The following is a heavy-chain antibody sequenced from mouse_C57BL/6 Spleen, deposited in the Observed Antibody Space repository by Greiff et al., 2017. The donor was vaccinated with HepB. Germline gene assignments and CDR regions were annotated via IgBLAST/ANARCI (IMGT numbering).Heavy chain of an antibody. Sequence: QVQLQQSGAELVRPGASVTLSCKASGYTFTDYEMHWVKQTPVHGLEWIGAIDPETGGTAYNQKFKGKAILTADKSSSTAYMELRSLTSEDSAVYYCTRRSCYYGNYYFDYWGQGTTLTVSS. CDR2: IDPETGGT. V-gene: IGHV1-15*01. CDR1: GYTFTDYE. D-gene: IGHD2-1*01. J-gene: IGHJ2*01. CDR3: TRRSCYYGNYYFDY.